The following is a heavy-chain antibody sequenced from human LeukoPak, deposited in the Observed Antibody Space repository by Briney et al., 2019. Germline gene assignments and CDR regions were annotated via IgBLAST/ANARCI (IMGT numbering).Heavy chain of an antibody. CDR2: ISGSGGST. V-gene: IGHV3-23*01. CDR1: GFTFSSYA. D-gene: IGHD1-26*01. Sequence: PGGSLRLSCAASGFTFSSYAMSWVRQAPGKGLEWVSAISGSGGSTYYADSVKGRFTISRDNSKNTLYLQMNSLRAEDTAVYYCATGGATQRYYYYGMDVWGQGTTVTVSS. CDR3: ATGGATQRYYYYGMDV. J-gene: IGHJ6*02.